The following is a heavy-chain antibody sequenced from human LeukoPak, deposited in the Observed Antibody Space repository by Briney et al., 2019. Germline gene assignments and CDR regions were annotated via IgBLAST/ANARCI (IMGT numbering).Heavy chain of an antibody. Sequence: GTSLRLSCAASGFSFDDYVMHWVRQAPGKGLEWVSGISWNSGSIGYADSVKGRFTTSRDNAKNSLYLQMNSLRAEDTAVYYCRSSGYNLDYWGQGTLVTVSS. CDR1: GFSFDDYV. CDR3: RSSGYNLDY. V-gene: IGHV3-9*01. D-gene: IGHD3-22*01. CDR2: ISWNSGSI. J-gene: IGHJ4*02.